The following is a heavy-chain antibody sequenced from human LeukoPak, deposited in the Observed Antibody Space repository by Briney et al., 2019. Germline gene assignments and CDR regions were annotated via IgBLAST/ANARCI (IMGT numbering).Heavy chain of an antibody. Sequence: GGSLRLSCAASGFTFSSYAMGWVRQAPGKGLEWVSAISGSGGSTYYADSVKGRFTISRDNSKNTLYLQMNSLRAEDTAVYYCAKRGPIVGATSGARYYFDYWGQGTLVTVSS. V-gene: IGHV3-23*01. J-gene: IGHJ4*02. CDR3: AKRGPIVGATSGARYYFDY. CDR1: GFTFSSYA. D-gene: IGHD1-26*01. CDR2: ISGSGGST.